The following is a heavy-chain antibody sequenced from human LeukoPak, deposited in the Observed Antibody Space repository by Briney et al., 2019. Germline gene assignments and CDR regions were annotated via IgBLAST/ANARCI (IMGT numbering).Heavy chain of an antibody. CDR3: ARELYSSRKSLDY. J-gene: IGHJ4*02. Sequence: PGGSLRLSCAASGFTFSTYSMNWVRQAPGKGLEWVSYIDSSGTIIYYADSVKGRFTISRDNAKNSLYLQMNSLRGEDTAVYYCARELYSSRKSLDYWGQGTLVTVSS. V-gene: IGHV3-48*01. CDR1: GFTFSTYS. D-gene: IGHD3-10*01. CDR2: IDSSGTII.